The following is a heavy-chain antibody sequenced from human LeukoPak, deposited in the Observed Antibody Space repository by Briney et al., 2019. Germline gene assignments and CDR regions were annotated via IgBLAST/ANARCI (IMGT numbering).Heavy chain of an antibody. D-gene: IGHD2-2*01. CDR1: GYTLTELS. J-gene: IGHJ4*02. CDR2: FDPEDGET. Sequence: ASVKVSCKVSGYTLTELSMHWVRQAPGKRLEWMGGFDPEDGETIYAQKFQGRVTMTEDTSTDTAYMELSSLRSEGTAVYYCATLPLGWYQLLLDYWGQGTLATVSS. CDR3: ATLPLGWYQLLLDY. V-gene: IGHV1-24*01.